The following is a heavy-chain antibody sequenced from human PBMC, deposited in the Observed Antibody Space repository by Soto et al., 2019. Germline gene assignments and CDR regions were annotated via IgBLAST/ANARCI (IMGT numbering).Heavy chain of an antibody. CDR1: GGTFSSYT. V-gene: IGHV1-69*02. J-gene: IGHJ4*02. Sequence: QVQLVQSGAEVKKPGSSVKVSCKASGGTFSSYTISWVRQAPGQGLEWMGRIIPILGIANYAQKFQGRVTITADKSTSTAYMELSSLRSEDTAVYYCARAGMGYSCYALTVHWGQGTLVTVSS. CDR2: IIPILGIA. CDR3: ARAGMGYSCYALTVH. D-gene: IGHD5-12*01.